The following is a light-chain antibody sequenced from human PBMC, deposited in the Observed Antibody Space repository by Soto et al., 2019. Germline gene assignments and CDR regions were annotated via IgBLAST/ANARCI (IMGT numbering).Light chain of an antibody. CDR3: QQYGTSPPVYA. J-gene: IGKJ2*01. CDR1: QSVSNTY. CDR2: HAS. Sequence: EIVLTQSPGTLSLSPGERATLSCRTSQSVSNTYLAWYQQKPGQAPRLLIYHASSRATGIPDRFSGSGSGTDFTLTISRLEPEGFAVYYCQQYGTSPPVYAFGQGTKLEI. V-gene: IGKV3-20*01.